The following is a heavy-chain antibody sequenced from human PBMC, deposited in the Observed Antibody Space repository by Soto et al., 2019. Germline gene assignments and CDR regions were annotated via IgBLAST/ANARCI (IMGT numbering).Heavy chain of an antibody. CDR2: INHSGST. Sequence: PSETLSLTCAVYGGSFSGYYWTWIRQPPGTGLEWIGEINHSGSTNYNPSLKSRVTISVDTSKNRFSLKLTSVTAADTAVYDCARDKITGLFDYWGQGTLVTVSS. V-gene: IGHV4-34*01. D-gene: IGHD2-8*02. CDR3: ARDKITGLFDY. CDR1: GGSFSGYY. J-gene: IGHJ4*02.